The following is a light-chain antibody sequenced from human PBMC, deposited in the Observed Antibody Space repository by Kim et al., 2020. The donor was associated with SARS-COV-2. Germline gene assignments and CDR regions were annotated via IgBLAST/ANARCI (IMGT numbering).Light chain of an antibody. Sequence: SYELTQPPSVSVSPGHTASISCSGDKLGDKYASWYQQKPGQSPVLVIYEDSKRPSGIPERFSGSNSGNTATLTVSGTQAMDEADYYCQAWDSSTHNYVFGAGTKVTVL. V-gene: IGLV3-1*01. J-gene: IGLJ1*01. CDR3: QAWDSSTHNYV. CDR2: EDS. CDR1: KLGDKY.